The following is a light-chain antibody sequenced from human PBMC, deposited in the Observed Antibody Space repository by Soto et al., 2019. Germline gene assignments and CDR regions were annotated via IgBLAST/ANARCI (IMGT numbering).Light chain of an antibody. CDR3: SSDAGSSNV. CDR1: SSDVGGYNY. J-gene: IGLJ1*01. CDR2: EVN. Sequence: QSVLTQPPSASGSPGQSVAISCTGTSSDVGGYNYVSWYQQHPGKAPKLMIYEVNKRPSGVPDRFSGSKSGNTASLTVSGLQADDEADYYCSSDAGSSNVFGTGTKVTVL. V-gene: IGLV2-8*01.